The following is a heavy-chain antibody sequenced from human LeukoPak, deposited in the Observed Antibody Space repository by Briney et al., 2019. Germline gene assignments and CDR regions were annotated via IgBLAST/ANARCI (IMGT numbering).Heavy chain of an antibody. V-gene: IGHV3-74*01. Sequence: GGSLRLSCAASVFTLISNYMSWAPQAPEKALVWVSRINSDGSSTNYADSVKGRFTISRDNDQNTLYLEMNSLRAEDTAMYYCARAVYYSNYWGYWGQGTLVSVSS. D-gene: IGHD4-11*01. CDR1: VFTLISNY. J-gene: IGHJ4*01. CDR2: INSDGSST. CDR3: ARAVYYSNYWGY.